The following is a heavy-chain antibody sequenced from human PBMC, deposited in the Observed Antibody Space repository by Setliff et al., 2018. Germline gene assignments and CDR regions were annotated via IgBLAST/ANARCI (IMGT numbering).Heavy chain of an antibody. CDR3: VRSGKFGMRFWFDQ. J-gene: IGHJ5*02. Sequence: GASVKVSCKTSAYSFSGYYIHWVRQAPGQGLEWMGWINTNNGGTKYAQTFQGRVTMTRDTSINTAYMELSSLTSDDTAFYYCVRSGKFGMRFWFDQWGLGTLVTVSS. CDR1: AYSFSGYY. D-gene: IGHD1-26*01. CDR2: INTNNGGT. V-gene: IGHV1-2*02.